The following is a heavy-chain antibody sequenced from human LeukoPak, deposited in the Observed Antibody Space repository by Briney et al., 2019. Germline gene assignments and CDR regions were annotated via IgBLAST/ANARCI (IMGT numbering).Heavy chain of an antibody. Sequence: ASVKVSCKASGYTFTDHYVHWVRQAPGQGLEWMGWINPDSGDTSYAQKFQGRVTMTRDTSISTAYMELNRLRSDDTAVYYCASHSAAMTGIGYDYWGQGTLVTVSS. V-gene: IGHV1-2*02. CDR1: GYTFTDHY. CDR3: ASHSAAMTGIGYDY. J-gene: IGHJ4*02. CDR2: INPDSGDT. D-gene: IGHD6-19*01.